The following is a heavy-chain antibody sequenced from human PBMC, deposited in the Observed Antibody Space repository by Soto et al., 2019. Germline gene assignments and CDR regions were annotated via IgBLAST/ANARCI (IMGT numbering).Heavy chain of an antibody. V-gene: IGHV3-21*01. CDR2: TTSSSSHI. CDR1: GFTFSSYS. CDR3: ARSGKQDYWYFDL. J-gene: IGHJ2*01. D-gene: IGHD3-10*01. Sequence: EVQLVESGGGLVKPWGSLRLSCAASGFTFSSYSMNWVRQAPGKGLEWVSSTTSSSSHIYYADSVKGRFTISRDNAKNSLYLQMNSLRAEDTAVYYCARSGKQDYWYFDLWGRGTLVTVSS.